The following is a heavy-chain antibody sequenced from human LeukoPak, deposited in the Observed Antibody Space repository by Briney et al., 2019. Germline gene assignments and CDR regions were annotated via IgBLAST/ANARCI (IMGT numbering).Heavy chain of an antibody. CDR2: ILNDGSQK. D-gene: IGHD3-16*01. Sequence: GGSLRLSCAASGFTFSSYGMHWVRQAPGKGLEWVAVILNDGSQKKYADSVKGRFTISRDNSKNTLFLQMNSLRAEDTAVYYCARDDALGDNALDIWGQGTMVTVS. CDR1: GFTFSSYG. J-gene: IGHJ3*02. V-gene: IGHV3-33*01. CDR3: ARDDALGDNALDI.